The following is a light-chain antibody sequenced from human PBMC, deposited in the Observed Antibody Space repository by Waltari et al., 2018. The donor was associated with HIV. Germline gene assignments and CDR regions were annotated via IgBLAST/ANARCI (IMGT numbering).Light chain of an antibody. CDR3: CSYAGSSTLL. V-gene: IGLV2-23*02. CDR2: EVT. Sequence: QSALTQPASVSGSPGQSITISCTGTSSDVGSYNLVSWYQQHPGKAPKLMIYEVTKWPSGVSNRFAGSKSGNTASPTISGLQAEDEADYYCCSYAGSSTLLFGGGTKLTVL. J-gene: IGLJ2*01. CDR1: SSDVGSYNL.